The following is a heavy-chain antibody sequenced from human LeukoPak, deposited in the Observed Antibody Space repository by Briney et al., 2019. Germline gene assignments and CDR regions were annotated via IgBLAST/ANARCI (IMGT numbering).Heavy chain of an antibody. CDR3: ARTARLPDS. CDR1: DDSIRTHY. J-gene: IGHJ4*02. Sequence: PSEILSLTCTVSDDSIRTHYWSWIRQPPGKGLECIGYVYFSGITNYNPSLKSRVTMSVDTSKNQLSLKLSSVTAADTAVYYCARTARLPDSWGQGTLVTVSS. V-gene: IGHV4-4*09. D-gene: IGHD2-21*01. CDR2: VYFSGIT.